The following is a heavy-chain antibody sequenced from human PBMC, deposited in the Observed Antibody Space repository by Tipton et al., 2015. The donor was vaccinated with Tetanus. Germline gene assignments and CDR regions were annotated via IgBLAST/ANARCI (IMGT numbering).Heavy chain of an antibody. V-gene: IGHV4-59*04. Sequence: TLSLTCTVSGGSISSYFWTWIRQPPGKGLEWIGSIYYSGTTYSNPSLGSRATMSVDTSKIQFSLKVSSVTAADTAVYYCARLSSSANDAHAFDIWGQGTMVTVSS. CDR1: GGSISSYF. CDR2: IYYSGTT. J-gene: IGHJ3*02. D-gene: IGHD3-22*01. CDR3: ARLSSSANDAHAFDI.